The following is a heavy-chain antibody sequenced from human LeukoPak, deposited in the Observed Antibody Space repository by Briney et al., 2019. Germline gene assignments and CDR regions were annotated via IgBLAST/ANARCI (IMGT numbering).Heavy chain of an antibody. CDR1: GGSISSYY. CDR2: IYYSGST. CDR3: ARGGDIVVVPAARRLFDP. D-gene: IGHD2-2*01. Sequence: SETLSLTCTVSGGSISSYYWSWIRQPPGKGLEWIGYIYYSGSTNYSPSLKSRVTISVDTSKNQFSLKLSSVTAADTAVYYCARGGDIVVVPAARRLFDPWGQGTLVTVSS. V-gene: IGHV4-59*08. J-gene: IGHJ5*02.